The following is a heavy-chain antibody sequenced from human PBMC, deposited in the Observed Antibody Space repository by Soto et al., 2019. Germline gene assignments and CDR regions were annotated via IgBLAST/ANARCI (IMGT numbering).Heavy chain of an antibody. CDR1: GFTFSSYW. CDR3: ARRYSSSWYPLGYYYYGMDV. D-gene: IGHD6-13*01. V-gene: IGHV3-7*03. Sequence: GGSLRLSCAASGFTFSSYWMSWVRQASGKGLEWVANIKQDGSEKYYVDSVKGRFTISRDNAKNSLYLQMNSLRAEDTAVYYCARRYSSSWYPLGYYYYGMDVWGQGTTVTVSS. J-gene: IGHJ6*02. CDR2: IKQDGSEK.